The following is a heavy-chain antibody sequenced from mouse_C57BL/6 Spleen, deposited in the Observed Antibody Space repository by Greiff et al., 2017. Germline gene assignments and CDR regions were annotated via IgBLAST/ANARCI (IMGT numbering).Heavy chain of an antibody. D-gene: IGHD1-1*01. J-gene: IGHJ2*01. CDR3: SRRPITTGVATPFDY. CDR1: GFTFSSYG. V-gene: IGHV5-6*01. CDR2: ISSGGSYT. Sequence: EVQLVESGGDLVKPGGSLKLSCAASGFTFSSYGMSWVRQTPDKRLEWVATISSGGSYTYYPDSVKGRFTISRDNATDTLYRQMSSLKSEDTAMYYCSRRPITTGVATPFDYWGQGTTLTVSS.